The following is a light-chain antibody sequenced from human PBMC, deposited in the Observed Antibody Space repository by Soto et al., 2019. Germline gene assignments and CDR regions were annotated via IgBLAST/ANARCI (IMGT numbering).Light chain of an antibody. V-gene: IGLV4-69*01. Sequence: QPVLTQSPSASASLGASVKLTCTLSSGHSTYDIAWHQQQPEKGPRYLMNLNSDGSHIKGDGIPDRFSGSSSGAERYLTISSLQSEDEAYYYCQTWGTGIWVFGGGTKLTVL. CDR2: LNSDGSH. CDR1: SGHSTYD. J-gene: IGLJ3*02. CDR3: QTWGTGIWV.